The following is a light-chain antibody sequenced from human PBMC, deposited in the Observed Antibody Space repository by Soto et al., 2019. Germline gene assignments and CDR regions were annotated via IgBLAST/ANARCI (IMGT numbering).Light chain of an antibody. CDR3: QQRSNWPRT. J-gene: IGKJ1*01. CDR1: QSVSSS. V-gene: IGKV3-11*01. Sequence: EIVLTQSPATLSLSPGERATLSCRASQSVSSSLAWYQQKPGQAPRLLIYDASNRATGIPARFSGSGSGTDFTLTISSLEPKDFAVYYCQQRSNWPRTFGQGTKVEIK. CDR2: DAS.